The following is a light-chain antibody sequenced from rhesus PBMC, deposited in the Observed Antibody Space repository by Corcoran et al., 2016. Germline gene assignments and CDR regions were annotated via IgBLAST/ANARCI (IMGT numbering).Light chain of an antibody. CDR1: ENVNNY. Sequence: DIQMTQSPSSLSASVGDRVTITCRTSENVNNYLNWSQPKPWKAPKLLLYKASTLQIGVPSRFSGSGSGTDYTFTISSLQSEDVATYYWQHNYGTPYSFGQGTKVEIK. V-gene: IGKV1-74*01. J-gene: IGKJ2*01. CDR3: QHNYGTPYS. CDR2: KAS.